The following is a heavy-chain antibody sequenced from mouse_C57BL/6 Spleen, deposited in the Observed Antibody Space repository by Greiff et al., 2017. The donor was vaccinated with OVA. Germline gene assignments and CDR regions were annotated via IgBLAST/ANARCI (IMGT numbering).Heavy chain of an antibody. CDR2: IWSGGST. Sequence: VQLQQSGPGLVQPSQSLSITCTVSGFSLTSYGVHWVRQSPGKGLEWLGVIWSGGSTDYNAAFISRLSICKDNSKSQVFFKMNSLQADDTAIYYCARRGIYYGSSYVEAMDDWGQGTSVTVSS. CDR1: GFSLTSYG. D-gene: IGHD1-1*01. V-gene: IGHV2-2*01. CDR3: ARRGIYYGSSYVEAMDD. J-gene: IGHJ4*01.